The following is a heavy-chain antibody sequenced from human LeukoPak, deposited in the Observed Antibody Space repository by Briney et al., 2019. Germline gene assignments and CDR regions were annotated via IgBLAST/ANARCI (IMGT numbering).Heavy chain of an antibody. Sequence: ASVKVSCKASGYTLTSYYIHWVRQAPGQGLEWMGKINPSGGDTVYAQKFQARVTMTRDTSTSTVYMELGSLRSEDTAVYYCARPPYYYDSSGPWDYWGQGTLVTVSS. V-gene: IGHV1-46*01. D-gene: IGHD3-22*01. CDR2: INPSGGDT. CDR3: ARPPYYYDSSGPWDY. CDR1: GYTLTSYY. J-gene: IGHJ4*02.